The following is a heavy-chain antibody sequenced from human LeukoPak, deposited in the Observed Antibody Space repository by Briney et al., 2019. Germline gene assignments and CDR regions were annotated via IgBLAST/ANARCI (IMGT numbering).Heavy chain of an antibody. D-gene: IGHD2-21*01. Sequence: PGGSLRLSCAASGFTFSYYGMHWVRQAPGKGLEWLAVIWSDGSNKYYADPAKGRFTISRDNSKNTLYLEMNSLRAEDTAVYFCARARSSTFSYSDYWGQGTLVTVSS. CDR1: GFTFSYYG. J-gene: IGHJ4*02. CDR3: ARARSSTFSYSDY. CDR2: IWSDGSNK. V-gene: IGHV3-33*01.